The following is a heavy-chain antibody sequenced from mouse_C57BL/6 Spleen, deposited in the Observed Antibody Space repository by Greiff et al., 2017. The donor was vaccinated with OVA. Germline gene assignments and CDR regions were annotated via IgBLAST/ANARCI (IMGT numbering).Heavy chain of an antibody. V-gene: IGHV1-64*01. CDR1: GYTFTSYW. CDR3: ARWSGYYYFDY. Sequence: QVQLQQPGAELVKPGASVKLSCKASGYTFTSYWMHWVKQRPGQGLEWIGMIHPNSGSTNYNEKFKSKATLTVDKSSSTAYMQLSSLTSEDSAVYYCARWSGYYYFDYWGQGTTLTVSS. J-gene: IGHJ2*01. D-gene: IGHD2-3*01. CDR2: IHPNSGST.